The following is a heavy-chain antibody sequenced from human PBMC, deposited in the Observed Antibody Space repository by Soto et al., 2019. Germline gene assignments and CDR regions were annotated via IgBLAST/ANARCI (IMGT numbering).Heavy chain of an antibody. D-gene: IGHD6-13*01. Sequence: SETLSLTCAVYGGSFSGYYLSWIRQPPGKGLEWIGEINHSGSTNYNPSLKSRVTISVDTSKNQFSLKLSSVTAADTAVYYCARELPTRHIAAPDYWGQGTLVTVSS. CDR3: ARELPTRHIAAPDY. CDR2: INHSGST. J-gene: IGHJ4*02. V-gene: IGHV4-34*01. CDR1: GGSFSGYY.